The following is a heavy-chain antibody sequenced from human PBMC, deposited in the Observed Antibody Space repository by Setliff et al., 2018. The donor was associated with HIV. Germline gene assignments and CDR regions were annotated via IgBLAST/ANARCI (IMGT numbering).Heavy chain of an antibody. J-gene: IGHJ4*02. V-gene: IGHV1-2*02. CDR1: GYTFSGYY. Sequence: ASVKVSCKASGYTFSGYYMHWVRQAPGQGLEWMGWINPNNGGTNYAQKFQGRVTMTGDTSISTVYMELSSLTSDDTAVYYCAREKRSSTWLYSSGGTVDYWGLGTLVTSPQ. CDR3: AREKRSSTWLYSSGGTVDY. CDR2: INPNNGGT. D-gene: IGHD6-25*01.